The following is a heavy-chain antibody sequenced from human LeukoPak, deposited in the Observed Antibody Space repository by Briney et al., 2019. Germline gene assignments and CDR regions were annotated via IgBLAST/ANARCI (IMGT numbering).Heavy chain of an antibody. CDR3: AGHHPRNTVDF. J-gene: IGHJ4*02. Sequence: ETLSLTCTVSGGSISSYYWSWIRQPPGKGLEWIAYISDIGSINYNPSLKSRVTISLDTSKNQLSLKLSSVTAADTAVYYCAGHHPRNTVDFWGQGTLVTVSS. CDR2: ISDIGSI. CDR1: GGSISSYY. V-gene: IGHV4-59*08. D-gene: IGHD2-8*02.